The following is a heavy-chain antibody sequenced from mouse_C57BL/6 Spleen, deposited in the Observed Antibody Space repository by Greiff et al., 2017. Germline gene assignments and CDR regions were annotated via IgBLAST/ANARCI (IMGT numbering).Heavy chain of an antibody. CDR3: ASSIYYGSMDC. D-gene: IGHD2-1*01. J-gene: IGHJ4*01. V-gene: IGHV1-80*01. CDR2: IYPGDGDT. Sequence: VQLQQSGAELVKPGASGKISCKASGYAFSSYWLNWVKQRPGKGLEWIGQIYPGDGDTNYNGKFKGKATLTADKSSSTAYMQLSSLTSEDSAVYFCASSIYYGSMDCWGQGTSVTVAS. CDR1: GYAFSSYW.